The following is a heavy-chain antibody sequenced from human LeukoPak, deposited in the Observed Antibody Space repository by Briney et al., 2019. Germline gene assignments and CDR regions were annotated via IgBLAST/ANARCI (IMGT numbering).Heavy chain of an antibody. CDR3: ARTQIDHVKYGMDV. J-gene: IGHJ6*04. CDR2: IIPIFGTA. CDR1: GGTLSSYA. V-gene: IGHV1-69*01. Sequence: ASVKVSCKASGGTLSSYAISWVRQAPGQGLEGMGGIIPIFGTANYAQKFQGRVTITADESTSTAYMELGSLRSEDTAVYYCARTQIDHVKYGMDVWGKGTTVTVSS.